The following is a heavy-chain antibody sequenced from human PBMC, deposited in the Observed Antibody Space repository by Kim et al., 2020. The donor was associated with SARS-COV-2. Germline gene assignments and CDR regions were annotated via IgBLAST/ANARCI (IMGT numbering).Heavy chain of an antibody. J-gene: IGHJ3*02. CDR2: ISYDGSNK. CDR3: ARGHSSGWSAPHHDAFD. CDR1: GFTFSSYA. Sequence: GGSLRLSCAASGFTFSSYAMHWVRQAPGKGLEWVAVISYDGSNKYYADSVKGRFTISRDNSKNTLYLQMNSLSAEDTAVYYCARGHSSGWSAPHHDAFD. D-gene: IGHD6-19*01. V-gene: IGHV3-30-3*01.